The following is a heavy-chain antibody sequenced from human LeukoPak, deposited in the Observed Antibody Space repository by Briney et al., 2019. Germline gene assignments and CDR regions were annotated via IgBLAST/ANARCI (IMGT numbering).Heavy chain of an antibody. CDR2: IDNNGGST. CDR3: ARVAGDGWFDP. CDR1: GFTFSSYA. J-gene: IGHJ5*02. Sequence: GGSLRLSCAASGFTFSSYAMHWVRQAAGKGLEYVSAIDNNGGSTYYANSVRGRFTISRDNSKNTLYLQMGSLRVEVMAVYYCARVAGDGWFDPWGQGTLVTVSS. V-gene: IGHV3-64*01. D-gene: IGHD5-24*01.